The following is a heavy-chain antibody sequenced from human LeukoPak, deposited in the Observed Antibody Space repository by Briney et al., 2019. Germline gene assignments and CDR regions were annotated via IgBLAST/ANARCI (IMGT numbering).Heavy chain of an antibody. CDR2: INHSGST. CDR3: ARRLTGYYYGSGSYRKSLDY. CDR1: GFSIRSGHF. D-gene: IGHD3-10*01. J-gene: IGHJ4*02. V-gene: IGHV4-38-2*02. Sequence: SETLSLTCRASGFSIRSGHFWGWIRQPPGKGLEWIGEINHSGSTNYNPSLKSRVTISVDTSKNQFSLKLSSVTAADTAVYYCARRLTGYYYGSGSYRKSLDYWGQGTLVTVSS.